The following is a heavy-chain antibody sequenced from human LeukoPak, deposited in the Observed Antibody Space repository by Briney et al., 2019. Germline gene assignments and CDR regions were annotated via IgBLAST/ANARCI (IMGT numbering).Heavy chain of an antibody. CDR3: AREEGTAFFDY. Sequence: GVSLRLSCAASALTVSSNYMSWVRQAPGKGLEWVSVIYIDESTYYADSVKGRFTISRDNSKNTLYLQMNSLRAEDTAMYYCAREEGTAFFDYWGQGTLVTVSS. J-gene: IGHJ4*02. CDR2: IYIDEST. D-gene: IGHD2-21*02. V-gene: IGHV3-53*01. CDR1: ALTVSSNY.